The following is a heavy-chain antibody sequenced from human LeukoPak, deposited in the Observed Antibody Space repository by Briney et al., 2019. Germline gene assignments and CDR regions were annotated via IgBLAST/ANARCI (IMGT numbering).Heavy chain of an antibody. CDR3: ARGLRSGWYKEEEFDY. D-gene: IGHD6-19*01. Sequence: GGSLRLSCAASGFTFSSYSMNWVRQAPGKGLEGVSYISSSSSTIYYADSVKGQFTISRDNDKTSMYLQMNSLRAEDTAVYYCARGLRSGWYKEEEFDYWGQGTLVTVSS. CDR2: ISSSSSTI. CDR1: GFTFSSYS. J-gene: IGHJ4*02. V-gene: IGHV3-48*01.